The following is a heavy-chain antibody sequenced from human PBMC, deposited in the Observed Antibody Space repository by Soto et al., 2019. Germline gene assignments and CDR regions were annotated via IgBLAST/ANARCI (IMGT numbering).Heavy chain of an antibody. D-gene: IGHD2-15*01. Sequence: QVQLQQWGAGLLKPSETLSLTCAVYGGSFSGYYWSWIRQPPGKGLEWIGEINHSGSTNYNPSLKSRVTISVDTSKNQFSLKLSSVTAADTAVYYCARIGLSGILPYYYMDVWGKGTTVTVSS. V-gene: IGHV4-34*01. CDR3: ARIGLSGILPYYYMDV. CDR2: INHSGST. CDR1: GGSFSGYY. J-gene: IGHJ6*03.